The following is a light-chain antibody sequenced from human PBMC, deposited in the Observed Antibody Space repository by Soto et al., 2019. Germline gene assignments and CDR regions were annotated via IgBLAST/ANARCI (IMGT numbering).Light chain of an antibody. V-gene: IGKV3-15*01. CDR3: QQYNNWPPGRT. CDR1: QSVSSN. Sequence: EIVMTQSPATLSVSPGERATLSCRASQSVSSNLAWYQQKPGQAPRLLIYGASTRATGIPARSSGSGSGTEFTLTISSLQSEDFAVYYCQQYNNWPPGRTFGQGTKVEIK. CDR2: GAS. J-gene: IGKJ1*01.